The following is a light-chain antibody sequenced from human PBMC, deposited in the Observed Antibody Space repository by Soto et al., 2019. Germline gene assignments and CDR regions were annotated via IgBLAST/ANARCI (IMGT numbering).Light chain of an antibody. CDR1: QSLTSY. Sequence: EIVMTQSPATLSVSPGETATLSCRASQSLTSYLAWYQQKPGQTPRLLIYDASNRAAGIPARFSGSGSGTDFTLTISSLEPEDFAVYYCQQRSNWPLTFGGGTKVDIK. J-gene: IGKJ4*01. CDR2: DAS. CDR3: QQRSNWPLT. V-gene: IGKV3-11*01.